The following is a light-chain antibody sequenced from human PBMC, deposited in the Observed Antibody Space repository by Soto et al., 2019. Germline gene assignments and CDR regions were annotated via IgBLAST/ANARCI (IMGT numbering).Light chain of an antibody. CDR1: PSISNN. Sequence: EIVMAQSPATLSVSPGERATLSCRASPSISNNLAWYQQTPGQAPRLLIYAASTMATGIPARFSGSGSGTQFTLTISSLQSEDFAIYYCQQYNNWPPLTFGGGTKVEIK. CDR2: AAS. V-gene: IGKV3-15*01. J-gene: IGKJ4*01. CDR3: QQYNNWPPLT.